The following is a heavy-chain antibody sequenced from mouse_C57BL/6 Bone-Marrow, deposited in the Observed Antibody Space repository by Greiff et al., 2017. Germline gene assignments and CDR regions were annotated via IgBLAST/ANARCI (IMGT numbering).Heavy chain of an antibody. CDR3: ARRGDGIRY. CDR2: INPGSGGT. CDR1: GYAFTNYL. D-gene: IGHD2-3*01. J-gene: IGHJ2*01. Sequence: VKVVESGAELVRPGTSVKVSCKASGYAFTNYLIEWVKQRPGQGLEWIGVINPGSGGTNYNEKFKGKATLTADKSSSTAYMQLSSLTSEDSAVYFCARRGDGIRYWGQGTTLTVSS. V-gene: IGHV1-54*01.